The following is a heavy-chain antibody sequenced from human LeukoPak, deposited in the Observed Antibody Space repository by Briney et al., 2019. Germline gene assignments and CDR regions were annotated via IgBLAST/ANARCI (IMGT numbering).Heavy chain of an antibody. J-gene: IGHJ4*02. D-gene: IGHD3-10*01. CDR2: IYYSGST. CDR1: GGSISSSSYY. CDR3: ARHRRMVRGAPFGSFDY. V-gene: IGHV4-39*01. Sequence: SETLSLTCTVSGGSISSSSYYWGWIRQPPGKGLEWIGSIYYSGSTYYNPSLKSRVTISVDTSKNQFSLKLSSVTAADTAVYYCARHRRMVRGAPFGSFDYWGQGTLVTVPS.